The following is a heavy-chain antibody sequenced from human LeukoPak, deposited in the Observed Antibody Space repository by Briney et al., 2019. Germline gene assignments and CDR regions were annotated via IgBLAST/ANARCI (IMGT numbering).Heavy chain of an antibody. CDR3: ARHDSGAAAGTFDY. V-gene: IGHV4-59*08. Sequence: SETLSLTCTPSRGSIRRFYWSWIRQPPGKALGWIGYIYHSVSTNYNPSLKSRVTISVDTSKNQLSMKMSSVTAAHTAVYYCARHDSGAAAGTFDYWGQGTLVTVSS. J-gene: IGHJ4*02. CDR1: RGSIRRFY. CDR2: IYHSVST. D-gene: IGHD6-13*01.